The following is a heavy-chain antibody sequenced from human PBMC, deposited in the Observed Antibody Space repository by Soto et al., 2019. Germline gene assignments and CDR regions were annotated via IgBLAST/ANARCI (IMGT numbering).Heavy chain of an antibody. CDR2: IYHSGST. CDR3: ARGETQQPRDY. CDR1: GDSISSDKW. Sequence: PSETLSLTCAVSGDSISSDKWWSWIRQPPGKGLQWIGEIYHSGSTKYNPSLKSRVIISVDKSKDQFSLKLSSVTDADTAVYYCARGETQQPRDYWGQGPLVTVSS. J-gene: IGHJ4*02. V-gene: IGHV4-4*02. D-gene: IGHD6-13*01.